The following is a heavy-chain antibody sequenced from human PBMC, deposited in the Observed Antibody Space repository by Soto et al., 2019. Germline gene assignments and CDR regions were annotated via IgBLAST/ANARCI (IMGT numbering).Heavy chain of an antibody. CDR3: SRHLGVPFHGRTTFYYGLDV. CDR2: ISAYNGNT. J-gene: IGHJ6*02. CDR1: GYTLTSYY. D-gene: IGHD3-3*01. V-gene: IGHV1-18*04. Sequence: ASVKVSCKASGYTLTSYYMHWVRQAPGQGLEWMGWISAYNGNTKYAQKLQGRVTMTTDTSTSTAYMELRSLRSDDTAVDYCSRHLGVPFHGRTTFYYGLDVWGQGTTDNVS.